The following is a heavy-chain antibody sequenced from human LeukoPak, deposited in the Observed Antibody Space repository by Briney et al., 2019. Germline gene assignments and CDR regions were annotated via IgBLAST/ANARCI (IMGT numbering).Heavy chain of an antibody. D-gene: IGHD6-13*01. CDR3: ARGRGIAAAGKNY. V-gene: IGHV1-2*02. CDR1: GYTFTGYY. CDR2: INPNSDGT. J-gene: IGHJ4*02. Sequence: ASVKVSCKASGYTFTGYYMHWVRQAPGQGLEWMGWINPNSDGTNYAQKFQGRVTMTRDTSISTAYMELSRLRSDDTAVYYCARGRGIAAAGKNYWGQGTLVTVSS.